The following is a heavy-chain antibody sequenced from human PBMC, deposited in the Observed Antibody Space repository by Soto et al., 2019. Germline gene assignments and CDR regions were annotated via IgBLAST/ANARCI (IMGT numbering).Heavy chain of an antibody. Sequence: VSLRLSCAASGFTVNSHVMSWVRQAPGKGLEWVSSISGSGDGTYYGDSVKGRFTISRDSSSSTVYLEMKNLRGEDTAVYFCTRSRGFGGMDVWGQGTTVAVSS. J-gene: IGHJ6*02. CDR1: GFTVNSHV. CDR2: ISGSGDGT. CDR3: TRSRGFGGMDV. V-gene: IGHV3-23*01. D-gene: IGHD3-22*01.